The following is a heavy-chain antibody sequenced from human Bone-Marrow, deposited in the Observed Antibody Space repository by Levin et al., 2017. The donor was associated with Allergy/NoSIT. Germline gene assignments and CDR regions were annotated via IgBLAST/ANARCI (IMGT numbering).Heavy chain of an antibody. CDR1: DGSISGYY. V-gene: IGHV4-59*01. J-gene: IGHJ3*02. D-gene: IGHD4-17*01. CDR2: IYYSGRT. CDR3: TRSHYGDYPTGVFDI. Sequence: SETLSLTCIVSDGSISGYYWSWIRQPPEKGLEWIGYIYYSGRTNYNPSLKSRVTISVDTSKNQFSLKLSSVTAADTAVYYCTRSHYGDYPTGVFDIWGQGTMVTVSS.